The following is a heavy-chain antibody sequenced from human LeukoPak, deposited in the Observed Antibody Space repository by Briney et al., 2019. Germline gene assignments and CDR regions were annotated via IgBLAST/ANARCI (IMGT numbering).Heavy chain of an antibody. D-gene: IGHD5-24*01. CDR3: ARDQRPRRDGYNYGY. J-gene: IGHJ4*02. V-gene: IGHV1-2*02. CDR1: GYTFTGYY. Sequence: GASVKVSCKASGYTFTGYYMHWVRQAPGQGLEWMGWINPNSGGTNYAQKFQGRVTMTRDTSISTAYMELSRLRSDDTAVYYCARDQRPRRDGYNYGYWGQGTLVIVSS. CDR2: INPNSGGT.